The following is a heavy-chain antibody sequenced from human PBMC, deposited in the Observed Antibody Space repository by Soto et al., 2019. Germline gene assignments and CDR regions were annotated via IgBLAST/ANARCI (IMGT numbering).Heavy chain of an antibody. CDR3: ARDIQQMATTYDAFDI. J-gene: IGHJ3*02. CDR1: GGTFSSYA. V-gene: IGHV1-69*01. Sequence: QVQLVQSGAEVKKPGSSLKVSCKASGGTFSSYAISWVRQAPGQGLEWMGGIIPIFGTANYAQKFQGRVTITADESTSTAYMELSSLRSEDTAVYYCARDIQQMATTYDAFDIWGQGTMVTVSS. D-gene: IGHD6-13*01. CDR2: IIPIFGTA.